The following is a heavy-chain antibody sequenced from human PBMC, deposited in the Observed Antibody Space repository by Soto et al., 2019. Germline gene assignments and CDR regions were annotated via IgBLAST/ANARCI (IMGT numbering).Heavy chain of an antibody. CDR1: GFTVSSNY. V-gene: IGHV3-66*01. Sequence: GGSLRLSCAASGFTVSSNYMSWVRQAPGKGLEWVSVIYSGGSTYYADSVKGRFTISRDNSKNTLYLQMNSLRAEDTAVYYCARDQSAVAGTGGAFDIWGQGTMVTVSS. J-gene: IGHJ3*02. CDR2: IYSGGST. CDR3: ARDQSAVAGTGGAFDI. D-gene: IGHD6-19*01.